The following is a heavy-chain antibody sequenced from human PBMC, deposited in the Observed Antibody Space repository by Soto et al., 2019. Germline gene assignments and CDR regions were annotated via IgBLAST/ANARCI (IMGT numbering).Heavy chain of an antibody. J-gene: IGHJ4*02. V-gene: IGHV3-7*01. CDR2: IKQDGSEK. CDR3: ARVRVVVVAATPRPYYFDY. Sequence: GGSLRLSCAASGFTFSSYWMSWVRQAPGKGLEWVANIKQDGSEKYYVDSVKGRFTISRDNAKNSLYLQMNSLRAEDTAVYYCARVRVVVVAATPRPYYFDYWGQGTLVTVSS. D-gene: IGHD2-15*01. CDR1: GFTFSSYW.